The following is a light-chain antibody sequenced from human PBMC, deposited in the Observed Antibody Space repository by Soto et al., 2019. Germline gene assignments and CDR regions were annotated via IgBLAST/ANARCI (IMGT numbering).Light chain of an antibody. Sequence: DIQMTQSPSTLSASVGDSVNITCRASQRTSGWLAWYQQKPGKAPKLLIHKASSVQSGVPSSFSGSGAETEFTPTSSCLQADDFATYYRQHDNRLYTFGQWTKLDIK. V-gene: IGKV1-5*03. CDR3: QHDNRLYT. CDR1: QRTSGW. CDR2: KAS. J-gene: IGKJ2*01.